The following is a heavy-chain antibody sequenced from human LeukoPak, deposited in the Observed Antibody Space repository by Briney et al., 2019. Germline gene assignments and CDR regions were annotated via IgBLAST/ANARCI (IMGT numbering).Heavy chain of an antibody. CDR2: IYHSGST. J-gene: IGHJ5*02. Sequence: SETLSLTCAVSGYSNSSGYYWGWIRQPPGKGLEWIGSIYHSGSTYYNPSLKSRVTISVDTSKNQFSLKLSSVTAADTAVYYCARGVGAAAEHWFDPWGQGTLVTVSS. D-gene: IGHD6-13*01. CDR3: ARGVGAAAEHWFDP. V-gene: IGHV4-38-2*01. CDR1: GYSNSSGYY.